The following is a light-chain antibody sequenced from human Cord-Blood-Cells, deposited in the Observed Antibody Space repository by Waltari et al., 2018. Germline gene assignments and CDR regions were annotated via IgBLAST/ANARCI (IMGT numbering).Light chain of an antibody. Sequence: DLQMTQSPSSLSPSVRDSVTISCRASQSISSYLNWYQQKPGKAPKLLIYAASSLQSGVPSRFSGSGSGTDVTLTISSLQPEDFATYYCQQSYSTPLTFGGGTKVEIK. CDR2: AAS. CDR1: QSISSY. V-gene: IGKV1-39*01. CDR3: QQSYSTPLT. J-gene: IGKJ4*01.